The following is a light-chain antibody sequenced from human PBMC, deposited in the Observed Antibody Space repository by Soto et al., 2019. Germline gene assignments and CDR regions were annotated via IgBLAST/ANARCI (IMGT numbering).Light chain of an antibody. CDR3: QQYHSWPHT. CDR2: GAS. J-gene: IGKJ2*01. V-gene: IGKV3-15*01. Sequence: ETVLTQSPATLSVSPGERVTFSCKASQSVTTNLAWYQQKPGQVPRLLIYGASTRASGIPARFSGSGSGTEFTLSISSLQSEDFAIYHCQQYHSWPHTFGQGTKLEIK. CDR1: QSVTTN.